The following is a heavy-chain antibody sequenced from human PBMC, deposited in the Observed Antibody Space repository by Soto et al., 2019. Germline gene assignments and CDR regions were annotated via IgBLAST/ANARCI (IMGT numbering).Heavy chain of an antibody. D-gene: IGHD3-16*02. V-gene: IGHV1-69*13. CDR2: IIPIFGTA. Sequence: GASVKVSCKASGGTFSSYAISWVRQAPGEGREWMGGIIPIFGTANYAQKFQGRVTITADESTSTAYMELSSLRSEDTAVCYCARSSTYYDYVWGSYRPTGFDPWGQGTLVTVSS. CDR3: ARSSTYYDYVWGSYRPTGFDP. CDR1: GGTFSSYA. J-gene: IGHJ5*02.